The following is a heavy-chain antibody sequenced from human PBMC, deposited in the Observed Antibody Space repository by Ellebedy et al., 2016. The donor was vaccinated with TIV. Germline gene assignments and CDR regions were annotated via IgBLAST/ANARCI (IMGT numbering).Heavy chain of an antibody. J-gene: IGHJ4*02. CDR1: GDSASPSIFP. Sequence: GSLRLSXAVSGDSASPSIFPLGCCSHPPGKELVCIGRIHYSGCTYYNPSLKSRVTISGDTSKSQFSLKLSSVTAADTAVYYCARTTAYGSGNYPFDYWGQGTLVTVSS. CDR3: ARTTAYGSGNYPFDY. CDR2: IHYSGCT. D-gene: IGHD3-10*01. V-gene: IGHV4-39*01.